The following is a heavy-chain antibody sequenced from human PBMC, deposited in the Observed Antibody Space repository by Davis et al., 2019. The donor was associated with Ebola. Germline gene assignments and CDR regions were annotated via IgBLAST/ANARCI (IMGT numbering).Heavy chain of an antibody. CDR1: RYTFSIYG. V-gene: IGHV1-18*01. Sequence: ASVHVSCKASRYTFSIYGLSWVRQPPGQGLEWMGWINPYKGNTDYSQKFQGRLTVTTDTSTSTAYMELSSQRSEDTAVYYCAREGYYYDSSGYDYTFYYGMDVWGKGTTVTVSS. D-gene: IGHD3-22*01. J-gene: IGHJ6*04. CDR2: INPYKGNT. CDR3: AREGYYYDSSGYDYTFYYGMDV.